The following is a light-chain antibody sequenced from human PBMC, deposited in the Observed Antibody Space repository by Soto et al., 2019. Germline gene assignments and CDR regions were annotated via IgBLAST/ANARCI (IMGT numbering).Light chain of an antibody. CDR1: QGIAPY. Sequence: DVQMTQSPSSLSAFVGDRVTITCRASQGIAPYLAWFQQKPGKVPKLLIYATSTLQSGVPSRFSGSCAGTDYSLSINSLQPYDFGNYCYQKYGSSPLSFGG. J-gene: IGKJ4*01. CDR3: QKYGSSPLS. V-gene: IGKV1-27*01. CDR2: ATS.